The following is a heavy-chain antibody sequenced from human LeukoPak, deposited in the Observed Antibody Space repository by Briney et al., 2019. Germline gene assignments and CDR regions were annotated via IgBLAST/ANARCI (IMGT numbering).Heavy chain of an antibody. J-gene: IGHJ4*02. Sequence: GSLRLSCAASGFTFSSYSMNWVRQAPGKGLEWVAVISYDGSNKYYADSVKGRFTISRDNSKNTLYLQMNSLRAEDTAVYYCARAKAFTNPDYWGQGTLVTVSS. D-gene: IGHD3-3*01. CDR3: ARAKAFTNPDY. CDR2: ISYDGSNK. CDR1: GFTFSSYS. V-gene: IGHV3-30*03.